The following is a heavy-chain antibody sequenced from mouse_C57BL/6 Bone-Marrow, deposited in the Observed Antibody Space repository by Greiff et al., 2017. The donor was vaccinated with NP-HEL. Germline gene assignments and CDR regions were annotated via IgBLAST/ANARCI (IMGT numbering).Heavy chain of an antibody. CDR3: ASFLYYGSSYGYFDV. CDR2: IDPANGNT. CDR1: GFNIKNTY. Sequence: VHVKQSVAELVRPGASVKLSCTASGFNIKNTYMHWVKQRPEQGLEWIGRIDPANGNTKYAPKFQGKATITADTSSNTAYLQLSSLTSEDTAIYYCASFLYYGSSYGYFDVWGTGTTVTVSS. J-gene: IGHJ1*03. V-gene: IGHV14-3*01. D-gene: IGHD1-1*01.